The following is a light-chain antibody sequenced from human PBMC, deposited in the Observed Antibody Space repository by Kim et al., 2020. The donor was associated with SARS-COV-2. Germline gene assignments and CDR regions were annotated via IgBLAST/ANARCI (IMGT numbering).Light chain of an antibody. CDR3: QVWDRSSDLGV. V-gene: IGLV3-21*04. Sequence: APGKTARMTCGGNNIGSKSVHWYQQKPGQAPVLVIYYDSDRPSGIPERFSGSNSGNTATLTISRVEAGDEADYYCQVWDRSSDLGVFGGGTQLTVL. J-gene: IGLJ3*02. CDR1: NIGSKS. CDR2: YDS.